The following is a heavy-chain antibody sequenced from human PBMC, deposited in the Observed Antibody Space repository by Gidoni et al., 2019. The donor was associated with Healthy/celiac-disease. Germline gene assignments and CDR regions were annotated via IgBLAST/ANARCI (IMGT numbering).Heavy chain of an antibody. J-gene: IGHJ4*02. Sequence: GRIKSKTDGGTTDYAAPVKGSFTISRDDSKNTLYLQMNSLKTEDTAVYYCTTDWGSGYYSGDPESSYYFDYWGQGTLVTVSS. CDR2: IKSKTDGGTT. D-gene: IGHD3-22*01. V-gene: IGHV3-15*01. CDR3: TTDWGSGYYSGDPESSYYFDY.